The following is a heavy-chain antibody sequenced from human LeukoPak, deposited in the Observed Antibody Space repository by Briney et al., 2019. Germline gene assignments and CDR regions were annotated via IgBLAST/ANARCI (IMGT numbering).Heavy chain of an antibody. Sequence: SETLSLTCTVSGGSISSSSYYWGWTRQPPGKGLEWIGSIYYSGSTYYNPSLKSRVTISVDTSKNQFSLKLSSVTAADTAVYYCARNPTAMVMYNWFDPWGQGTLVTVSS. D-gene: IGHD5-18*01. CDR1: GGSISSSSYY. CDR2: IYYSGST. J-gene: IGHJ5*02. V-gene: IGHV4-39*01. CDR3: ARNPTAMVMYNWFDP.